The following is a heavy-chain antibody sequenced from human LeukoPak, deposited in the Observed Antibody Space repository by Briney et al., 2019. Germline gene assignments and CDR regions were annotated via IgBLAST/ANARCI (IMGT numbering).Heavy chain of an antibody. V-gene: IGHV3-74*01. D-gene: IGHD2-21*02. CDR3: ASGLRAGVPNALDI. Sequence: GGSLRLSCAASGFTFSSHWMHWVRQAPGKGLVWVSRINSDGSSTNYADSVKGRFAISRDNAKNTLYLRTNRLRPEDTAVYFCASGLRAGVPNALDIWGRGTMVTVSS. CDR1: GFTFSSHW. CDR2: INSDGSST. J-gene: IGHJ3*02.